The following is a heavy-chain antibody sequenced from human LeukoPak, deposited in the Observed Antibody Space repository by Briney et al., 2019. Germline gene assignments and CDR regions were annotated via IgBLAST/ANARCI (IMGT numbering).Heavy chain of an antibody. V-gene: IGHV3-21*06. CDR2: ISSSSRYI. CDR3: ARVAEAAAFDP. CDR1: GFTFSSYS. Sequence: PGGSLRLSCAASGFTFSSYSMNWVRQAPGKGLEWVSSISSSSRYIYYADSMKGRFTISRDNSKNSLYLQMNSLRAEDTAVYCARVAEAAAFDPWGQGTLVTVSS. D-gene: IGHD6-13*01. J-gene: IGHJ5*02.